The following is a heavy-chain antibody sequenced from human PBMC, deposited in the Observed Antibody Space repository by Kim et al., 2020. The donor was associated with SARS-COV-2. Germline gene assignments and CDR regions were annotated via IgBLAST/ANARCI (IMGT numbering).Heavy chain of an antibody. J-gene: IGHJ4*02. CDR2: IYYSRNT. D-gene: IGHD1-7*01. V-gene: IGHV4-39*01. CDR1: GGSSRISNFY. CDR3: VRYTGNFGYYFDH. Sequence: TCSGGSSRISNFYWSWLRQTPGKELAWIATIYYSRNTYYNPSLKSRVTISVDTSKNQFSLKLSSVTAADTAIYSCVRYTGNFGYYFDHWVQG.